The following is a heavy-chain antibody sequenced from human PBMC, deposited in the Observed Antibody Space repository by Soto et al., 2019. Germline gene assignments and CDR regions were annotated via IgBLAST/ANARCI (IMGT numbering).Heavy chain of an antibody. V-gene: IGHV5-51*01. CDR1: GYAFTSYW. CDR3: ARGYCTTTICDPWFDP. Sequence: GESLKISCTGSGYAFTSYWIDWVRQMPGKGLEWMGIIYPGDSDTRYSPSFQGQVTISADKSITTAYLQWSSLKASDTAMYYCARGYCTTTICDPWFDPWGQGTLVTVSS. D-gene: IGHD2-2*01. J-gene: IGHJ5*02. CDR2: IYPGDSDT.